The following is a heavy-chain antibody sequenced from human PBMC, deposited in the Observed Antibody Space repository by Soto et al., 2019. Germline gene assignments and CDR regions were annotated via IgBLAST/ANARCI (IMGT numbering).Heavy chain of an antibody. J-gene: IGHJ3*02. CDR2: IYYSGST. CDR3: ARDRPNSSGWYGLAFDI. CDR1: GGSISSGGYY. D-gene: IGHD6-19*01. V-gene: IGHV4-31*03. Sequence: NPSETLSLTCTVSGGSISSGGYYWSWIRQHPGKGLEWIGYIYYSGSTYYNPSLKSRVTISVDTSKNQFSLKLSSVTAADTAVYYCARDRPNSSGWYGLAFDIWGQGTMVTVSS.